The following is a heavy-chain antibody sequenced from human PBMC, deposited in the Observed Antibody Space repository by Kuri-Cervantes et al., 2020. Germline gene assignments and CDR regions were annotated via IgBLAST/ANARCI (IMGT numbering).Heavy chain of an antibody. CDR2: VYSSGST. CDR1: GGSISNNYY. J-gene: IGHJ3*02. CDR3: ARGRDGYSNDAFDI. Sequence: SETLSLTCTVSGGSISNNYYWGWIRQPPGKGLEWIGSVYSSGSTYYNPSLKSRVTISVDTSQNQFSLKLSSVTAADTAVYYCARGRDGYSNDAFDIWGQGTMVTVSS. V-gene: IGHV4-39*07. D-gene: IGHD5-24*01.